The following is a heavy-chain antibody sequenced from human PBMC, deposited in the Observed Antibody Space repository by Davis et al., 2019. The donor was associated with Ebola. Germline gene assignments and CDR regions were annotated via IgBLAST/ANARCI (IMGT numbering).Heavy chain of an antibody. J-gene: IGHJ6*03. D-gene: IGHD2-2*01. CDR1: GYTFTSYG. CDR2: ISAYNGNT. CDR3: ARELVVPKYYYMDV. Sequence: ASVKVSCKASGYTFTSYGISWVRQAPGQGLEWMGWISAYNGNTNYAQKLQGRVTITADESTSTAYMELSSLRSEDTAVYYCARELVVPKYYYMDVWGKGTTVTVSS. V-gene: IGHV1-18*01.